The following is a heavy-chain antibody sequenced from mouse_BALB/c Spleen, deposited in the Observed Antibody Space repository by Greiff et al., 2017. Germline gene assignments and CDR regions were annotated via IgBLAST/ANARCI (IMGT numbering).Heavy chain of an antibody. CDR3: ARERALPPMDY. Sequence: EVHLVESGPGLVKPSQSLSLTCTVTGYSITSDYAWNWIRQFPGNKLEWMGYISYSGSTTYNPSLKSRISITRDTSTNQFFLQLNSVTTEDTATYYCARERALPPMDYWGQGTSVTVSS. CDR2: ISYSGST. CDR1: GYSITSDYA. V-gene: IGHV3-2*02. D-gene: IGHD2-10*01. J-gene: IGHJ4*01.